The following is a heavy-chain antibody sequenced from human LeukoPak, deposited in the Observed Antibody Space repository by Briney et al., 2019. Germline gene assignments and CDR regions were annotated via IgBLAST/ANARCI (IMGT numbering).Heavy chain of an antibody. CDR2: IYTSGST. CDR1: GGSISSYY. J-gene: IGHJ4*02. V-gene: IGHV4-4*07. D-gene: IGHD6-19*01. CDR3: ARGSHSSGWYRPRLDY. Sequence: SETLSLTCTVSGGSISSYYWSWIRQPAGKGLEWIGRIYTSGSTNYNPSLKSRVTMSVDTSKNQFSLKLSSVTAADTAVYYCARGSHSSGWYRPRLDYWGQGTLVTVSS.